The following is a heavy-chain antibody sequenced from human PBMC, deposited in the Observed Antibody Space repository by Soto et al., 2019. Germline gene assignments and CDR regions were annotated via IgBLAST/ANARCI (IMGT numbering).Heavy chain of an antibody. CDR2: ISHSGLR. CDR1: GVSISSGY. V-gene: IGHV4-59*01. J-gene: IGHJ5*02. CDR3: ATSNTTCPGCYS. D-gene: IGHD1-26*01. Sequence: QVQLQESGPGLVKPSVTLSLTCIVSGVSISSGYCTWIRQSPGKGLEWIGYISHSGLRHYRASLQSRLTMSVETSKNQFSLNSSSVTAADTAIYYCATSNTTCPGCYSWGQGTLVTVSS.